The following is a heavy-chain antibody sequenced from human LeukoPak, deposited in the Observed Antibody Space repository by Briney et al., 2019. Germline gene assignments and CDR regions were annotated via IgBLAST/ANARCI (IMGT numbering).Heavy chain of an antibody. Sequence: ASVKVSCKGSGYTFSSYAMHWVRQAPGQRLEWMGWINAGNGDTKYSQKFQGRITITRDTSATTAYMELSSLRSEDKAVYYCARGTGCTGGSRSYYGMDVWGQGTTVTVSS. J-gene: IGHJ6*02. CDR1: GYTFSSYA. CDR3: ARGTGCTGGSRSYYGMDV. V-gene: IGHV1-3*01. D-gene: IGHD2-15*01. CDR2: INAGNGDT.